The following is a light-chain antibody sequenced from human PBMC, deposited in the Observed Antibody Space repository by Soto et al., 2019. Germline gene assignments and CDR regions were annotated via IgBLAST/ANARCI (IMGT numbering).Light chain of an antibody. CDR2: GAF. CDR3: QQYNDWHGVYT. V-gene: IGKV3-15*01. J-gene: IGKJ2*01. Sequence: EIVMTQSPATLSVSPGESATLSCRASQSVSFNLAWYQQKAGQAPRLLIYGAFTRASGIPARFTGSGSATEFGLTISSLQSEDSAVYYCQQYNDWHGVYTFGQGTRLEIK. CDR1: QSVSFN.